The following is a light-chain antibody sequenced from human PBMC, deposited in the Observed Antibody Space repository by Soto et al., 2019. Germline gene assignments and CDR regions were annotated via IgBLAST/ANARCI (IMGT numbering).Light chain of an antibody. CDR2: DAS. J-gene: IGKJ1*01. Sequence: DIQMTQSPSTLSASVGDRVTITCRAGQSINSRLAWYQQKAGKAPKLLIYDASSLESGVPSRFSGSGSGTEFTLTISSLQPDDFATYYCQQYYSFRTFGQGTKVDIK. CDR3: QQYYSFRT. CDR1: QSINSR. V-gene: IGKV1-5*01.